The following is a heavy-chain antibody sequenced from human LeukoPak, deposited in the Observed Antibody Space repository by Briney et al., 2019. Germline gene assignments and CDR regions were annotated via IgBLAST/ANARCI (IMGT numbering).Heavy chain of an antibody. Sequence: SGGSLRLSCAASGFTFSNYATTWVRHPPGKGLEWVSSIKASGDGTYYADSVKGRFTISRDNYRNSLFLQMYSLRADDTAVYYCGRDPNGDYVGAFDFQRWGQGTLVTVSS. J-gene: IGHJ1*01. D-gene: IGHD4-17*01. CDR2: IKASGDGT. V-gene: IGHV3-23*01. CDR3: GRDPNGDYVGAFDFQR. CDR1: GFTFSNYA.